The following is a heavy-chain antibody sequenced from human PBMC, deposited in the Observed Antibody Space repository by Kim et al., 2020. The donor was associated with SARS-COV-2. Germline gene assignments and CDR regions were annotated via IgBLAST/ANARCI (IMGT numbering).Heavy chain of an antibody. CDR2: IDPSDSYT. D-gene: IGHD3-22*01. CDR1: GYSFTSYW. CDR3: ARHLQYYYDSSGYRNPTWFDP. J-gene: IGHJ5*02. Sequence: GESLKISCKGSGYSFTSYWISWVRQMPGKGLEWMGRIDPSDSYTNYSPSFQGHVTISADKSISTAYLQWSSLKASDTAMYYCARHLQYYYDSSGYRNPTWFDPWGQGTLVTVSS. V-gene: IGHV5-10-1*01.